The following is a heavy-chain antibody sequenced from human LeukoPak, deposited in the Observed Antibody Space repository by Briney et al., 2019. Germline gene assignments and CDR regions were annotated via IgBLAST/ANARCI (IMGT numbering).Heavy chain of an antibody. Sequence: GGSLRLSWAASGFTFSTYSMNWVRQAPGKGLEWLSYISSSSSPIYYADSVKGRFTISRDNAKNSLYLQMNSLRDEDTAVYYCATEDSGRFHWGQGTPVTVSS. CDR3: ATEDSGRFH. CDR1: GFTFSTYS. CDR2: ISSSSSPI. J-gene: IGHJ4*02. D-gene: IGHD6-19*01. V-gene: IGHV3-48*02.